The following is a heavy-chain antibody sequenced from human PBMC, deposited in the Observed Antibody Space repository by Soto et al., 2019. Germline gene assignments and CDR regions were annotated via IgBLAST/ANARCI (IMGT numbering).Heavy chain of an antibody. V-gene: IGHV3-74*01. CDR3: ARDPAPSGWYDY. CDR1: GFTLSSYW. J-gene: IGHJ4*02. D-gene: IGHD6-19*01. CDR2: INSDGSST. Sequence: GGSLRLSCAASGFTLSSYWMHWVRQVPGKGLVWVSRINSDGSSTSCADSVKGRFTISRDSAKNTLYLQMNSLRAEDTAVYYCARDPAPSGWYDYWGQGTLVTVSS.